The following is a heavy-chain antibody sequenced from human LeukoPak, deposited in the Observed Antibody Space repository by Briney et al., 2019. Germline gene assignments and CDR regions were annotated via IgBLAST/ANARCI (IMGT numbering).Heavy chain of an antibody. D-gene: IGHD1-26*01. Sequence: GGSLRLSCAASGFTFSSYSMNWVRQAPGKGLEWVSSISSSSSYIYYADSVKGRFTISRDNAKNSLYLQMNSLRAEDTAGYYCARDPLDSGCYGGYRGQGTLVTVSS. CDR2: ISSSSSYI. J-gene: IGHJ4*02. V-gene: IGHV3-21*01. CDR1: GFTFSSYS. CDR3: ARDPLDSGCYGGY.